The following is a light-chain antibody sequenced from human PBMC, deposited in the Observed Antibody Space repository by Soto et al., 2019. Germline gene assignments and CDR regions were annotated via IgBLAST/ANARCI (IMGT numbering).Light chain of an antibody. J-gene: IGKJ5*01. CDR3: QQRINSIT. CDR2: DAS. V-gene: IGKV3-11*01. CDR1: QSVGNY. Sequence: EIVLTQSPATLSLSPGERATLSCRASQSVGNYLTWYQQKPGQPPRLLLYDASNRATGIPARFSGSGSGTAFTLTISSLQPDDFAIYYCQQRINSITFGQGTRLDIK.